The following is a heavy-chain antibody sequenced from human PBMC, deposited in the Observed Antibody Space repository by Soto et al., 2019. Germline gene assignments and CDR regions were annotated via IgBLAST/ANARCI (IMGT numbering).Heavy chain of an antibody. D-gene: IGHD4-4*01. CDR1: GFTVSSNY. V-gene: IGHV3-23*01. Sequence: GGSLRLSCAASGFTVSSNYMSWVRQAPGKGLEWVSAISGSGGSTYYADSVKGRFTISRDNSKNTLYLQMNSLRAEDTAVYYCAKVERNWATEYNWFDPWGQGTLVTVSS. J-gene: IGHJ5*02. CDR3: AKVERNWATEYNWFDP. CDR2: ISGSGGST.